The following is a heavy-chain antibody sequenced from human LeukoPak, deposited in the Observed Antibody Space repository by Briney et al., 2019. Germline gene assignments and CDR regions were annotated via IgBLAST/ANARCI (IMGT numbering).Heavy chain of an antibody. CDR1: GFTFSSYA. CDR2: ISGSGGST. V-gene: IGHV3-23*01. D-gene: IGHD3-22*01. Sequence: GGSLRLSCAASGFTFSSYAMSWVRQAPGKGLEWASAISGSGGSTYYADSVKGRFTISRDNSKNTLYLQMNSLRAEDTAVYYCAKEPNYYDSSGYYYFDYWGQGTLVTVSS. J-gene: IGHJ4*02. CDR3: AKEPNYYDSSGYYYFDY.